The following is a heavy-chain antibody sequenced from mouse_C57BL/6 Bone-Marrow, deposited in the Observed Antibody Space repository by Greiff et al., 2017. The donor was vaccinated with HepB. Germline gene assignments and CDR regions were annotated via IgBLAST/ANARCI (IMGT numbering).Heavy chain of an antibody. J-gene: IGHJ3*01. D-gene: IGHD1-1*01. CDR1: GYTFTSYW. Sequence: VQLQQSGAELVRPGSSVKLSCKASGYTFTSYWMHWVKQRPIQGLEWIGNIDPSDSETHYNQKFKDKATLTVDKSSSTAYMQLSSLTSEDSAVYYCARQGVYYGSSFAYWGQGTLVTVSA. CDR3: ARQGVYYGSSFAY. CDR2: IDPSDSET. V-gene: IGHV1-52*01.